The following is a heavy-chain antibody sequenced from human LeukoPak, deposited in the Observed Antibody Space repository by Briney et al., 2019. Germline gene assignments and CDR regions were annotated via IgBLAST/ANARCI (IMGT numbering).Heavy chain of an antibody. CDR1: GYTLTELS. J-gene: IGHJ6*02. V-gene: IGHV1-24*01. Sequence: ASVKVSCKVSGYTLTELSMHWVRQAPGKGLEWMGGFDPEDGETIYAQKFQGRVTMTEDTSTDTAYMELSSLRSEDTAVYYCARDGIHGTYYYDSSAVRDEDYYYYYGMDVWGQGTTVTVSS. CDR3: ARDGIHGTYYYDSSAVRDEDYYYYYGMDV. CDR2: FDPEDGET. D-gene: IGHD3-22*01.